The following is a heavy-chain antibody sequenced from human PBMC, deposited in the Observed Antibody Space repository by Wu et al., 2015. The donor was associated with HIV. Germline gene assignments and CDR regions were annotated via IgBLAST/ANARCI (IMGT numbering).Heavy chain of an antibody. D-gene: IGHD4-17*01. V-gene: IGHV1-46*04. J-gene: IGHJ6*03. Sequence: QVHLEQSGTEVKEPGTSVTLSCKTSGYTFTSYYIHWVRQAPGQGLEWVGMTNPSGGRTRFARRLLGRATMSRDTSTSTIKLSLKYLESEDTAVYYCARERYGAVSGLSMDVWGRGTALIVSS. CDR1: GYTFTSYY. CDR2: TNPSGGRT. CDR3: ARERYGAVSGLSMDV.